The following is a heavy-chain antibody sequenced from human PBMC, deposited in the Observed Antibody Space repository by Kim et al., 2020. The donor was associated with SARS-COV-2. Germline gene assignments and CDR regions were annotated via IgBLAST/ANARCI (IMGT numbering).Heavy chain of an antibody. CDR3: AKDGELRYFDREWDAFDI. Sequence: GGSLRLSCAASGFTFDDYAMHWVRQAPGKGLEWVSGISWNSGSIGYADSVKGRFTISRDNAKNSLYLQMNSLRAEDTALYYCAKDGELRYFDREWDAFDIWGQGTMVTVSS. V-gene: IGHV3-9*01. CDR2: ISWNSGSI. CDR1: GFTFDDYA. D-gene: IGHD3-9*01. J-gene: IGHJ3*02.